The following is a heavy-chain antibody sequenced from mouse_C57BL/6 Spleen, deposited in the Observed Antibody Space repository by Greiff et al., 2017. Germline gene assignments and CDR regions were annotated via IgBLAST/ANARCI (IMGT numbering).Heavy chain of an antibody. Sequence: QVQLKQPGAELVKPGASVKMSCKASGYTFTSYWITWVKQRPGQGLEWIGDIYPGSGSTNYNEKFKSKATLTVDTSSSTAYMQLSSLTSEDSAVYYCARGGLHYAMDYWGQGTSVTVSS. D-gene: IGHD2-4*01. CDR1: GYTFTSYW. V-gene: IGHV1-55*01. CDR2: IYPGSGST. J-gene: IGHJ4*01. CDR3: ARGGLHYAMDY.